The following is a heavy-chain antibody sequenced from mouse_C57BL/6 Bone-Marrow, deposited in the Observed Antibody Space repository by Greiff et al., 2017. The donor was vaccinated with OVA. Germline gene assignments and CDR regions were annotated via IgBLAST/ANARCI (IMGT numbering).Heavy chain of an antibody. V-gene: IGHV1-15*01. D-gene: IGHD2-1*01. CDR1: GYTFTDYE. CDR2: IVPETGGT. CDR3: TSSGCNYDYYAMDY. Sequence: QVQLQQSGAELVRPGASVTLSCKASGYTFTDYEMHWVKQTPVHGLEWIGAIVPETGGTAYNQKFQGKAILTAAKSSSPAYMELRSLTSEDSAVYYCTSSGCNYDYYAMDYWGQGTSVTVSS. J-gene: IGHJ4*01.